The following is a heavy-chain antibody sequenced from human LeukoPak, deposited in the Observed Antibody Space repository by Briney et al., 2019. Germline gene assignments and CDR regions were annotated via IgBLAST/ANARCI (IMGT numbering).Heavy chain of an antibody. CDR1: GFTFSSYW. Sequence: RSGGSLRLSCAASGFTFSSYWMSWVRQAPGKGLEWVANIKQDGSEKYYVDSVKGRFTISRDNAKNSLYLQMNSLRAEDTAVYYCARDLFPTLWFGDAPGPGYWGQGTLVTVSS. V-gene: IGHV3-7*01. CDR2: IKQDGSEK. J-gene: IGHJ4*02. D-gene: IGHD3-10*01. CDR3: ARDLFPTLWFGDAPGPGY.